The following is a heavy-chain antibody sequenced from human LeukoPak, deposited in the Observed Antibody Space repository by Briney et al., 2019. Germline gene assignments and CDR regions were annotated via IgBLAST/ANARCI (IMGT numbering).Heavy chain of an antibody. CDR1: GFTFSSYS. CDR2: ISSSSSYI. Sequence: GGSLRLSCAASGFTFSSYSRNWVRQAPGEGLEWVASISSSSSYIYYADSVKGRFTISRDNAKNSLYLQMNSLRAEDTAVYYCASEKVAYYDFWRGYYSDSAHYYYGMDVWDQGTTVTVSS. CDR3: ASEKVAYYDFWRGYYSDSAHYYYGMDV. D-gene: IGHD3-3*01. V-gene: IGHV3-21*01. J-gene: IGHJ6*02.